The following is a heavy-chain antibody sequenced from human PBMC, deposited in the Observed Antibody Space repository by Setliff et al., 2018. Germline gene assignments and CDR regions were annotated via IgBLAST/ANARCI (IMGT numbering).Heavy chain of an antibody. CDR3: ARVGQQLVYYYYGMDV. D-gene: IGHD6-13*01. J-gene: IGHJ6*02. CDR2: IFPGDSDT. Sequence: PGESLKISCQGSGYSFTSYWIGWVRQMPGKGLEWMGIIFPGDSDTRYSPSFQGQVTISADKSISTAYLQWRSLKASDTAMYYCARVGQQLVYYYYGMDVWGQGTTVTVSS. CDR1: GYSFTSYW. V-gene: IGHV5-51*01.